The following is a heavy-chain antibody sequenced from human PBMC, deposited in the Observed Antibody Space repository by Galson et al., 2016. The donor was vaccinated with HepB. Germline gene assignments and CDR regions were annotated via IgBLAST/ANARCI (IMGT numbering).Heavy chain of an antibody. V-gene: IGHV4-39*01. D-gene: IGHD3-10*01. CDR3: ARGRGSGTFPFYFYYHGMDV. Sequence: YMSWVRQAPGKGLEWIGSIYYGGNTYYNPSLKSRVTISVDTSNNQFSLKVSSLTAADTAMYYCARGRGSGTFPFYFYYHGMDVWGQGTTVTVSS. J-gene: IGHJ6*02. CDR1: Y. CDR2: IYYGGNT.